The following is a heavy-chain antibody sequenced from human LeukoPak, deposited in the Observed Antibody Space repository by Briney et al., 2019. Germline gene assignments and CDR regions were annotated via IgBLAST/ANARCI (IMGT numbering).Heavy chain of an antibody. V-gene: IGHV4-59*01. J-gene: IGHJ4*02. CDR3: ARASSGGDGYNFWGYFDY. CDR2: IYYSGST. Sequence: KPSETLSLTCTVSGGSISSYYWSWIRQPPGKGLEWIGYIYYSGSTNYNPSLKCRVTISVDTSKNQFSLKLSSVTAADTAVYYCARASSGGDGYNFWGYFDYWGQGTLVTVSS. D-gene: IGHD5-24*01. CDR1: GGSISSYY.